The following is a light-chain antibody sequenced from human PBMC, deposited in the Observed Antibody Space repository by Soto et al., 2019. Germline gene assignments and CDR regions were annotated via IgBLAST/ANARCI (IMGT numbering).Light chain of an antibody. Sequence: DIQMTQSPSTLSASVGDRVTITCRASQSISSWLAWYQQIPGKAPKLLIYKASSLQSGVPSRFSGSGSGTEFTLPISSLQPDDFATYYCQQYNSYWTFGQGTKVEIK. V-gene: IGKV1-5*03. CDR1: QSISSW. J-gene: IGKJ1*01. CDR2: KAS. CDR3: QQYNSYWT.